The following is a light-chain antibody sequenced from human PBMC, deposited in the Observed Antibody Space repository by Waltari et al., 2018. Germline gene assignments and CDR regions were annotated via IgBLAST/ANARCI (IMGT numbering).Light chain of an antibody. V-gene: IGKV2-28*01. J-gene: IGKJ1*01. CDR3: MQSLQALWT. CDR1: QSLLHSNGNNY. CDR2: LGS. Sequence: IVVTQSPPSLHVPPAEPASLSCRSSQSLLHSNGNNYLDWYLQKPGQSPQLLIYLGSSRASGVPDRFSGSGSGTDFTLKISRVEAEDVGVYYCMQSLQALWTFGQGTKVEIK.